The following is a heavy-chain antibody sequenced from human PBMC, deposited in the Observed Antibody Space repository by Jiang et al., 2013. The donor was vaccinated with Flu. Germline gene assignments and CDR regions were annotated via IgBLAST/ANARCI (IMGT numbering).Heavy chain of an antibody. CDR3: ARERGVVPAAVDY. CDR1: VAPSAVVDYY. J-gene: IGHJ4*02. CDR2: IYYSGST. Sequence: QTLSLTCTVSVAPSAVVDYYWSWIRQPPGKGLEWIGYIYYSGSTYYNPSLKSRVTISVDTSKNQFSLKLSSVTAADAAVYYCARERGVVPAAVDYWGQGTLVTVSS. D-gene: IGHD2-2*01. V-gene: IGHV4-30-4*01.